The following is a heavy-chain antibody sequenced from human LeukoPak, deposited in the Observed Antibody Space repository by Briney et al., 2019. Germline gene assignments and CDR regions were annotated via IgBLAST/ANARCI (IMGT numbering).Heavy chain of an antibody. CDR1: GFTFSSYA. D-gene: IGHD3-22*01. J-gene: IGHJ4*02. CDR2: MSYDTSSE. CDR3: VRDGRDPMTVLGDFDY. Sequence: PGGSLRLSCAASGFTFSSYAMHWVRQAPGKGLEWVAAMSYDTSSENYADSVKGRFTISRDNSKSTLSLQMNGLRAEDTAVYYCVRDGRDPMTVLGDFDYWGQGTLVTVSS. V-gene: IGHV3-30-3*01.